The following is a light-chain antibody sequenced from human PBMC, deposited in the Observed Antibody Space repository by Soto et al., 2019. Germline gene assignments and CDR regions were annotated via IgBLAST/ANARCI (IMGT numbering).Light chain of an antibody. V-gene: IGKV3-20*01. Sequence: EIVLTQSPGTLSLYPGERATLSCRASQSVSSSYLAWYQQKPGQAPRLLIYGASSRATGIPDRFSGSWSGTDFTLPISRLEPEDFAVYYWQKYGSSYTFGQGTKLEIK. J-gene: IGKJ2*01. CDR3: QKYGSSYT. CDR2: GAS. CDR1: QSVSSSY.